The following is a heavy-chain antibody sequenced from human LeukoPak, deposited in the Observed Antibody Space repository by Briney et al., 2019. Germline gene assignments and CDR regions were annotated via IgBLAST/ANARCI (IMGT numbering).Heavy chain of an antibody. CDR2: ISGSGGTT. D-gene: IGHD2-2*03. Sequence: GGSLRLSCAASGFTFISYVMSWVRQAPGKGLEWVSDISGSGGTTYYADSVKGRFTISRDSAENTVHLQMNSLRGEDTAMYYCAISRWSGYCSEWGQGTLVIVSS. CDR3: AISRWSGYCSE. V-gene: IGHV3-23*01. J-gene: IGHJ1*01. CDR1: GFTFISYV.